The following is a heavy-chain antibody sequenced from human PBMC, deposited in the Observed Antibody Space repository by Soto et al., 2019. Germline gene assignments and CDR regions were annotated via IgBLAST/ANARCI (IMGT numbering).Heavy chain of an antibody. Sequence: SQTLSLTCVISGDSVSESSVSWNWIRQSPSRGLEWLGRTNYGSKWSYAYAESVRSRITISRDNSKNTLYLQMNSLRAEDTAVYYCAKASYGDYSDAFDIWGQGTMVTVSS. J-gene: IGHJ3*02. V-gene: IGHV6-1*01. CDR1: GDSVSESSVS. CDR2: TNYGSKWSY. CDR3: AKASYGDYSDAFDI. D-gene: IGHD4-17*01.